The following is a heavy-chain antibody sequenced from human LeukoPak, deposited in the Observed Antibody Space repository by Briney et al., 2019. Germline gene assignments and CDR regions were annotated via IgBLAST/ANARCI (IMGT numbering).Heavy chain of an antibody. CDR3: ARARRLNRALDY. CDR2: INPNSGGT. D-gene: IGHD6-19*01. J-gene: IGHJ4*02. V-gene: IGHV1-2*02. Sequence: ASVKVSCTASGYTFTGYYMHWVRQAPGQGLEWMGWINPNSGGTNYAQKFQGRVTMTRDTSISTAYMELSRLRSDDTAVYYCARARRLNRALDYWGQGTLVTVSS. CDR1: GYTFTGYY.